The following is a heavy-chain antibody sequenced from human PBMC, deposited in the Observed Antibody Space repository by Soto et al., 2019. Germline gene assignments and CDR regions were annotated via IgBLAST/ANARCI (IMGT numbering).Heavy chain of an antibody. CDR3: ARGVIGPRGTYYFDY. D-gene: IGHD3-10*01. V-gene: IGHV4-59*01. CDR2: IYYSGST. J-gene: IGHJ4*02. Sequence: SETLSLTCTVSGGSISSYYWSWIRQPPGKGLEWIGYIYYSGSTNYNPSLKSRVTISVDTSKNQFSLKLSSVTAADTAVYYCARGVIGPRGTYYFDYWGQGTLVTVSS. CDR1: GGSISSYY.